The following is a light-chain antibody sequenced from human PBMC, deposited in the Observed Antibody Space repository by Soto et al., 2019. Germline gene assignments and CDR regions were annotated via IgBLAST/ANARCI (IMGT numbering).Light chain of an antibody. CDR1: QSLINF. V-gene: IGKV3-11*01. CDR3: QQRSNWPDA. Sequence: IVLTQSPATLSLSPGERATLSCRASQSLINFVAWYQHKPGQPPLLLISDASKRATRTPTRVSGSGSGTDFTLTISSLQPEDFAVYYCQQRSNWPDAFGQGTRLEIK. J-gene: IGKJ5*01. CDR2: DAS.